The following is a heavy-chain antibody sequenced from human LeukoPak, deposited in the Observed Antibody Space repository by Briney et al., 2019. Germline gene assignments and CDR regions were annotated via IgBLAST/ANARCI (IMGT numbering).Heavy chain of an antibody. Sequence: PSETLSLTCTVSGGSISSSSYYWGWIRQPPGEGLEWIGSIYYSGSTYYNPSLKSRVTISVDTSKNQFSLKLSSVTAADTAVYYCARGKYDFWSGYLRDYYYYYMDVWGKGTTVTVSS. V-gene: IGHV4-39*07. D-gene: IGHD3-3*01. CDR2: IYYSGST. CDR1: GGSISSSSYY. J-gene: IGHJ6*03. CDR3: ARGKYDFWSGYLRDYYYYYMDV.